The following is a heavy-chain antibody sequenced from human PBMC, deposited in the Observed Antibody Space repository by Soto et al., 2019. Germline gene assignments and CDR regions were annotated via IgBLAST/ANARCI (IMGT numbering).Heavy chain of an antibody. CDR1: GFTFSTYW. Sequence: LRLSCAASGFTFSTYWMTWVRQAPGKGLEWVANINQYGSEKYYVDSVKGRFTISRDNAKNSLYLQMNSLRAEDTAVYYCARGRYYGSGSLIAFDIWGQGTMVTVSS. CDR3: ARGRYYGSGSLIAFDI. D-gene: IGHD3-10*01. V-gene: IGHV3-7*01. J-gene: IGHJ3*02. CDR2: INQYGSEK.